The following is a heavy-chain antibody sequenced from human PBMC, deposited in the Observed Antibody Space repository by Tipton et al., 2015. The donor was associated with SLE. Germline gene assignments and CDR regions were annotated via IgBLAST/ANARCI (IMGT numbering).Heavy chain of an antibody. Sequence: SLRLSCVASGFTFSSSAMSWVRQAPGKGLEWVSVLHSDGDTYYVGSVKGRFSISRDNSKNTLYLQMNSLRAADTAVYYCAKFAGTHFMPWGQGTLVTVSS. CDR3: AKFAGTHFMP. D-gene: IGHD1-1*01. V-gene: IGHV3-23*03. CDR1: GFTFSSSA. CDR2: LHSDGDT. J-gene: IGHJ5*02.